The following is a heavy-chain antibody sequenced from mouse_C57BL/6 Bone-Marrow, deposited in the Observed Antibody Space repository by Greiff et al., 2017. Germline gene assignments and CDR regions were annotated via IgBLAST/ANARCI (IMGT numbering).Heavy chain of an antibody. CDR3: ARGSGYYGSRSYWYFDV. Sequence: VQLQQSGPELVKPGASVKISCKASGYTFTDYYMNWVKQSHGKSLEWIGDINPNNGGTSYNQKFKGKATLTVDKSSSTAYMELRSLTSEDSAVYYCARGSGYYGSRSYWYFDVWGTGTTVTVSS. J-gene: IGHJ1*03. D-gene: IGHD1-1*01. CDR2: INPNNGGT. CDR1: GYTFTDYY. V-gene: IGHV1-26*01.